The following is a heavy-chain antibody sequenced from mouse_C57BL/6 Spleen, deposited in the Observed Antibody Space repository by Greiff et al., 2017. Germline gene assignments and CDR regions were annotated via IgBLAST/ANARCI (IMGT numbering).Heavy chain of an antibody. V-gene: IGHV1-42*01. CDR3: ARYPYSSSFYYAMDY. J-gene: IGHJ4*01. Sequence: VQLQQSGPELVKPGASVKISCKASGYSFTGYYMNWVKQSPEKSLEWIGEINPSTGGTTYNQKFKAKATLTVDKSSSTAYMQLKSLTSEDSAVYYCARYPYSSSFYYAMDYWGQGTSVTVSS. CDR2: INPSTGGT. D-gene: IGHD1-1*01. CDR1: GYSFTGYY.